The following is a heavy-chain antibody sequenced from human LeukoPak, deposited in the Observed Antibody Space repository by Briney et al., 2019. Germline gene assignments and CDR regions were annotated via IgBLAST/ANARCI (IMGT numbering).Heavy chain of an antibody. J-gene: IGHJ6*03. CDR1: GYSISSGYY. CDR2: IHHSGST. Sequence: SETLSLTCTVSGYSISSGYYWGWIRQPPGKGLEWIGSIHHSGSTYYNPSLKSRVTISVDTSKNQFSLKVSSVTAADTAVYYCARASTGRDSPYYYYMDVWGKGTTVTVSS. CDR3: ARASTGRDSPYYYYMDV. V-gene: IGHV4-38-2*02. D-gene: IGHD1-1*01.